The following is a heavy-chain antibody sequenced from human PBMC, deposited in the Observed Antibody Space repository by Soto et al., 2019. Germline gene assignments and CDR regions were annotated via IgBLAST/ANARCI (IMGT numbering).Heavy chain of an antibody. CDR1: GFTFSSYA. J-gene: IGHJ4*02. Sequence: QVQLEESGGGVVQPGRSLRLSCKGSGFTFSSYAIQWVRQATGKELEWVAAISDDGTNKHTADSVKGRFTISRDNSRNTVYLQVNSLRVEDTAVYYCVRRLTTTVTAMGYWGQGTPVTVSS. V-gene: IGHV3-30-3*01. CDR3: VRRLTTTVTAMGY. CDR2: ISDDGTNK. D-gene: IGHD4-17*01.